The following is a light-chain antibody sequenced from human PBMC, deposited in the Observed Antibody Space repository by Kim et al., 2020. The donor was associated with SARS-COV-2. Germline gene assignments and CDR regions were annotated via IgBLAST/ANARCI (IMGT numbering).Light chain of an antibody. J-gene: IGKJ1*01. CDR1: QAISKD. CDR3: QKYNGAPWT. CDR2: AAS. V-gene: IGKV1-27*01. Sequence: YAFVGDRVHITCRASQAISKDLAWYQQKAGNAPRLLIFAASALHSGVPTRFSGSGSGTDFTLTISSLQPEDVATYYWQKYNGAPWTFGQGTKVEI.